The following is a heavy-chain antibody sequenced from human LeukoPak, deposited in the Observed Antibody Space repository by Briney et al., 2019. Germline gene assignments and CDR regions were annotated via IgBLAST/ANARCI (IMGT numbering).Heavy chain of an antibody. CDR2: ISSAGST. Sequence: GGSLRLSCAASGFTVSSNYMSWVRQAPGKGLEWVSVISSAGSTYYADSVKGRFTISRDNSKNTLYLQMNSLRAEDTAVYYCARDRRTGRLGELSLDPCFDYWGQGTLVTVSS. D-gene: IGHD3-16*02. V-gene: IGHV3-53*01. J-gene: IGHJ4*02. CDR1: GFTVSSNY. CDR3: ARDRRTGRLGELSLDPCFDY.